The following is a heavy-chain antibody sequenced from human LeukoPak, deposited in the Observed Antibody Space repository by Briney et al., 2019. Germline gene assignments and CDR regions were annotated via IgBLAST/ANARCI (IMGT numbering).Heavy chain of an antibody. D-gene: IGHD1-1*01. Sequence: GGSLRLSCAASGFTFSSYGMHWVRQAPAKGLEGLAFIRYDGSNKYYADSVKGRFTISRDNSKNTLYLQMNSLRAEDTAVYYCAKVRRTTGTTGFFDYWGQGTLVTVSS. CDR3: AKVRRTTGTTGFFDY. J-gene: IGHJ4*02. CDR1: GFTFSSYG. CDR2: IRYDGSNK. V-gene: IGHV3-30*02.